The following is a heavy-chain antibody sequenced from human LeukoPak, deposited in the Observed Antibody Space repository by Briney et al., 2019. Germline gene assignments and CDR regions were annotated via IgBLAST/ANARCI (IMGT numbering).Heavy chain of an antibody. CDR1: GFTFSSYG. Sequence: GGSLRLSCAASGFTFSSYGMHWVRQAPGKGLEWVAFIRYDGSNKYYADSVKGRFTISRDNSKNTLYLQMNSLRAEDTAVYYCASARPDRFGDNYYYYGMDVWGQGTTVTVSS. V-gene: IGHV3-30*02. CDR3: ASARPDRFGDNYYYYGMDV. D-gene: IGHD3-10*01. J-gene: IGHJ6*02. CDR2: IRYDGSNK.